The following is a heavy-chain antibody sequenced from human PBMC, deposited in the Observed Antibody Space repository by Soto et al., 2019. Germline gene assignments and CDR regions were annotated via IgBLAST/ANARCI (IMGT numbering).Heavy chain of an antibody. V-gene: IGHV3-30*18. CDR1: GFTFSIFG. Sequence: QDHLVQSGGGVVQPGGSLRLACAASGFTFSIFGMHWVRQAPGKGLEWVAVLSYDGTYKYYADSVKGRFTISRDNSENTLFLQMNSLRPEDTAVYYCEKDQAQYGSGYFYGIDVWGQGTAVTVSS. D-gene: IGHD3-10*01. CDR3: EKDQAQYGSGYFYGIDV. CDR2: LSYDGTYK. J-gene: IGHJ6*02.